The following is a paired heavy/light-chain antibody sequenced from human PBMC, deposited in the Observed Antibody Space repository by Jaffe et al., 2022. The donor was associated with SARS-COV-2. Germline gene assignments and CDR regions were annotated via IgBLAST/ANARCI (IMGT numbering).Heavy chain of an antibody. CDR2: IRRKVHGETT. V-gene: IGHV3-49*04. J-gene: IGHJ3*02. CDR1: GFAFGDYT. CDR3: TSSSYDDYAGAFDI. Sequence: EVQLVESGGGLEQPGRSLRLSCTVSGFAFGDYTVSWVRQAPGKGLEWISFIRRKVHGETTEYAASVKGRFTISRDDYKSIAYLQMSSLKTEDTAVYYCTSSSYDDYAGAFDIWGQGTMVTVS. D-gene: IGHD4-17*01.
Light chain of an antibody. J-gene: IGLJ3*02. CDR1: SSDVGTYNL. CDR2: EVN. CDR3: CSYGETNTFV. V-gene: IGLV2-23*02. Sequence: QSALTQPASVSGSPGQSITISCTGTSSDVGTYNLVSWYQHHPGKAPKLIIFEVNKRPSGVSRRFSAAKSGSTASLTISGLQAEDEADYYCCSYGETNTFVFGGGTKLTVL.